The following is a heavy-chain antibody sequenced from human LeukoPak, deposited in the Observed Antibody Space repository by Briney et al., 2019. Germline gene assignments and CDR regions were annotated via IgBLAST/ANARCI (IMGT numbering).Heavy chain of an antibody. Sequence: GASVKASCKASGYTFTGYYMHWVRQAPGQGLEWMGWINPNSGGTNYAQKFQGRVTMTRDTSISTAYMELSRLRSDDTAVYYCARVHGSGSYQPFDYWGQGTLVTVSS. CDR1: GYTFTGYY. CDR3: ARVHGSGSYQPFDY. D-gene: IGHD3-10*01. J-gene: IGHJ4*02. V-gene: IGHV1-2*02. CDR2: INPNSGGT.